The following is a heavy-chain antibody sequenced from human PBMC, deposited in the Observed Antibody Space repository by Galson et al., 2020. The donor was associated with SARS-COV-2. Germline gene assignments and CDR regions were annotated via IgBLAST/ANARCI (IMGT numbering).Heavy chain of an antibody. V-gene: IGHV3-7*01. CDR1: GFNYNWFW. Sequence: GGSLRLSCTASGFNYNWFWMTWVRQTPGKGLEWVATIEGDGSEKYYVDSVEGRFTISRDNAKNSVYLQMNSLRVEDTGTYYCVREDSSGFYPYYYMDVWGKGTKVTVSS. J-gene: IGHJ6*03. CDR3: VREDSSGFYPYYYMDV. D-gene: IGHD3-22*01. CDR2: IEGDGSEK.